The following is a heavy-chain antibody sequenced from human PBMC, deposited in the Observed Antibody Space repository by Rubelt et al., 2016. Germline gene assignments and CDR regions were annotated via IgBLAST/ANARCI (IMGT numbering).Heavy chain of an antibody. CDR2: INPSGGST. D-gene: IGHD3-3*01. Sequence: QVQLVQSGAEVKKPGSSVKVSCKASGGTFSSYAISWVRQAPGQGLEWMGIINPSGGSTSYAQKFQGRVTMTRDTFTSTVYMELSSLRSEDTAVYYCARSPRYDFEDNWFDPWGQGTLVTVSS. J-gene: IGHJ5*02. V-gene: IGHV1-46*01. CDR3: ARSPRYDFEDNWFDP. CDR1: GGTFSSYA.